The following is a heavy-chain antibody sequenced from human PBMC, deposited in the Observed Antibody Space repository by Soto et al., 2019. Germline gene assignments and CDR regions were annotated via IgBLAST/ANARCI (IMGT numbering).Heavy chain of an antibody. CDR2: ISAGNGNT. CDR3: AKGTGTRPVDAFDI. V-gene: IGHV1-18*01. Sequence: ASVKVSCKASGYTFTSYGISWVRQAPGQGLEWMGWISAGNGNTNYAQKFQGRVTITRDTSASTAYMELSSLRSEDTAVYYCAKGTGTRPVDAFDIWGQGTMVTVSS. CDR1: GYTFTSYG. J-gene: IGHJ3*02. D-gene: IGHD1-7*01.